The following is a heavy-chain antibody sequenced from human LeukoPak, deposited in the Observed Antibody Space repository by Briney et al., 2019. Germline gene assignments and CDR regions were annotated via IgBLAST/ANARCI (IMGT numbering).Heavy chain of an antibody. CDR1: GFTFSSYS. J-gene: IGHJ4*02. D-gene: IGHD4-17*01. V-gene: IGHV3-53*01. Sequence: GGSLRLSCAASGFTFSSYSMNWVRRAPGKGLEWVSVIYSGGSTFYADSVKGRFIISRDSSKNTLYLQMNSLRAEDTAVYYCARDKSVGGDYDYWGQGTLVTVSS. CDR3: ARDKSVGGDYDY. CDR2: IYSGGST.